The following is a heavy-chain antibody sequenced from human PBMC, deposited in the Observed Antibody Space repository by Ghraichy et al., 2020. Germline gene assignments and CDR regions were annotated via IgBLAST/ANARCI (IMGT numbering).Heavy chain of an antibody. V-gene: IGHV4-31*03. CDR2: IYYSGSS. D-gene: IGHD6-13*01. CDR1: GGSISSGGYY. Sequence: SETLSLTCTVSGGSISSGGYYWSWIRQHPGKGLEWIGYIYYSGSSNYNPSLKSRVTISVDTSKNQFSLKLSSVTAADTAVYYCARGIAAAGRAPFDYWGQGTLVTVSS. J-gene: IGHJ4*02. CDR3: ARGIAAAGRAPFDY.